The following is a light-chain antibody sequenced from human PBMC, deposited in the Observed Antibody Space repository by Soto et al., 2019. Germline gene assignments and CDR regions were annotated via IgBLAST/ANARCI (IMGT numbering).Light chain of an antibody. J-gene: IGKJ1*01. V-gene: IGKV3-20*01. CDR2: GAS. Sequence: EIVLTQSPGTLSLSPGERATLSCRASQSVSSSYLAWYQQNPGQAPRLLIYGASSRATGIPDRFSGSGSGTDFTLPISRLEPEDFAVYYCKQYGSSPSSTFGQGTKVEIK. CDR3: KQYGSSPSST. CDR1: QSVSSSY.